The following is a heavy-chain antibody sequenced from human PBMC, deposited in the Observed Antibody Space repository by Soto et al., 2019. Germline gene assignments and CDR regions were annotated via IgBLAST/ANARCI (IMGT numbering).Heavy chain of an antibody. J-gene: IGHJ6*02. CDR3: ARDWHITMVRGVYYGMDV. D-gene: IGHD3-10*01. CDR2: IIPIFGTA. V-gene: IGHV1-69*13. Sequence: SVKVSCKASGGTFSRYAIRWVRRAAVQGLEWMGGIIPIFGTANYAQKFQGRVTITADESTSTAYMELSSLRSEDTAVYYCARDWHITMVRGVYYGMDVWGQGTTVTVSS. CDR1: GGTFSRYA.